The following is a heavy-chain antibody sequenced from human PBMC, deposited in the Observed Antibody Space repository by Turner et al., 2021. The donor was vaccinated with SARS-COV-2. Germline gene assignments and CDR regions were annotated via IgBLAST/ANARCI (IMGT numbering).Heavy chain of an antibody. D-gene: IGHD3-22*01. Sequence: VQLVDSGGGVVQPGRSLRLSCAASGFTFSSFAMTWVRQAPGKGLEWVSSISGSGGSTYYADSVKGRFTISRDNSKNTLYLQMNSLRAEDTALYYCAKGVRGAMIVVVIPYFDYWGQGTLVTVSS. CDR1: GFTFSSFA. V-gene: IGHV3-23*04. J-gene: IGHJ4*02. CDR3: AKGVRGAMIVVVIPYFDY. CDR2: ISGSGGST.